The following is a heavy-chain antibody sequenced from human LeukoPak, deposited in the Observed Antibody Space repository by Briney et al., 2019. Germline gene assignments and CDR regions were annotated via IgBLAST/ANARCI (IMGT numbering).Heavy chain of an antibody. CDR2: IIPILGIA. J-gene: IGHJ4*02. Sequence: SVKVSCKASGGTFSSYAISWVRQAPGQGLEWMGRIIPILGIANYAQKFQGRVTITADKSTSTAYMELSSLRSEDTAVYYCARPGGSYAFDYWGQGTLVTVSS. D-gene: IGHD1-26*01. CDR1: GGTFSSYA. CDR3: ARPGGSYAFDY. V-gene: IGHV1-69*04.